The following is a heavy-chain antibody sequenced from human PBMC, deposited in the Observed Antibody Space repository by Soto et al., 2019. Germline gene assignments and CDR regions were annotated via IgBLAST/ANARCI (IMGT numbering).Heavy chain of an antibody. D-gene: IGHD6-19*01. CDR1: GGSIRSYY. J-gene: IGHJ4*02. CDR2: IYYSGST. V-gene: IGHV4-59*01. CDR3: AKGGRQWLVTSDFNY. Sequence: PSETLSLTCTFSGGSIRSYYWSLIRQPPGKGLEWIGYIYYSGSTNYNPSLKSRVTISVDSSKNTVSLEMTSLRAEDTAVYYCAKGGRQWLVTSDFNYWGQGALVTVSS.